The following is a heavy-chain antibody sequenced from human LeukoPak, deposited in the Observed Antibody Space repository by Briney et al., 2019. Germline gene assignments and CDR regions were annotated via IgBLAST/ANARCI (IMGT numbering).Heavy chain of an antibody. CDR3: AKDGGYSYGYRPQRRGEYNWFDP. D-gene: IGHD5-18*01. J-gene: IGHJ5*02. CDR2: ISGSGGST. Sequence: PGGSLRLSCAASGFTFSSYAMSWVRQAPGKGLEWVSAISGSGGSTYYADSVKGRFTISRDNSKNTLYLQMNSLRAEDTAVYYCAKDGGYSYGYRPQRRGEYNWFDPWGQGALVTVSS. CDR1: GFTFSSYA. V-gene: IGHV3-23*01.